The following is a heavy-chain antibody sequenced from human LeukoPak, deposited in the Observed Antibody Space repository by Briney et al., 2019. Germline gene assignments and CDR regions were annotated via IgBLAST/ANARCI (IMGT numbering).Heavy chain of an antibody. D-gene: IGHD5-24*01. Sequence: ASVTVSCKASGYTFTSYAMHWVRQAPGQRLEWMGWINAGNGNTKYSQKFQGRVTITRDTSASTAYMELSSLRSEDTAVYYCARSGRTMATINLDYWGQGTLVTVSS. V-gene: IGHV1-3*01. J-gene: IGHJ4*02. CDR1: GYTFTSYA. CDR2: INAGNGNT. CDR3: ARSGRTMATINLDY.